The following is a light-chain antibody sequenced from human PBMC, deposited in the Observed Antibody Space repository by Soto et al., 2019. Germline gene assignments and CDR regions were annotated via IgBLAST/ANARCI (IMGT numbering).Light chain of an antibody. CDR2: VNSGGSH. Sequence: QSVLTQSPSASASLGASVKLTCTLSGGHSNYAIAWHQQQPEKGPRYLMKVNSGGSHIKGDGIPDRFSGSSSGAERYLFISSLQSEEEADYYWQTWGTGCAILVFGGGTQLTVL. CDR3: QTWGTGCAILV. J-gene: IGLJ7*01. V-gene: IGLV4-69*01. CDR1: GGHSNYA.